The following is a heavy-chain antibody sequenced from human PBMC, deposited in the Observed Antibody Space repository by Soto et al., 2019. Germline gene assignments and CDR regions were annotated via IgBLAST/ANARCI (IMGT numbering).Heavy chain of an antibody. Sequence: EVEVLESGGGLVQPGGSLRLSCAASGFTFRNYAMSWIRQAPGKGLEWVSGISGSGDDTHFGDSVKGRFTISRDNSKNTLYLQMNGLRADDTAIYYCAKGLVSGSYHYYYGTDVWGQGTTVILSS. J-gene: IGHJ6*02. D-gene: IGHD1-26*01. CDR2: ISGSGDDT. CDR3: AKGLVSGSYHYYYGTDV. V-gene: IGHV3-23*01. CDR1: GFTFRNYA.